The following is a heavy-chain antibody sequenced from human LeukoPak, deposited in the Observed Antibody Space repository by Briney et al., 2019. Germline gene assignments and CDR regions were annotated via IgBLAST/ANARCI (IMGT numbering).Heavy chain of an antibody. V-gene: IGHV3-30*18. CDR3: AKGSPPSYYYDRSAFDI. D-gene: IGHD3-22*01. CDR2: ISYDGSNK. J-gene: IGHJ3*02. Sequence: GGSLRLSCAASGFTFSSYGMHWVRQAPGKGLEWVAVISYDGSNKYYADSVKGRFTISRDNSKNTLYLQMNSLRAEDTAVYYCAKGSPPSYYYDRSAFDIWGQGTMVTVSS. CDR1: GFTFSSYG.